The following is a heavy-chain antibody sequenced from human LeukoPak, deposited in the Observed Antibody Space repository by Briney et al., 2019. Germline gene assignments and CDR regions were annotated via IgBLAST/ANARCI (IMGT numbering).Heavy chain of an antibody. Sequence: AAVKVSCKASVYTLADYFLQWVRQAPAAPLECMRCINPNNAGTKYAQKFQGRVTMTRDPTISTAYMELSRLTSDATAVYYCARDPPSWGYWGQGTQVTVSS. V-gene: IGHV1-2*02. CDR3: ARDPPSWGY. CDR2: INPNNAGT. D-gene: IGHD3-16*01. CDR1: VYTLADYF. J-gene: IGHJ4*02.